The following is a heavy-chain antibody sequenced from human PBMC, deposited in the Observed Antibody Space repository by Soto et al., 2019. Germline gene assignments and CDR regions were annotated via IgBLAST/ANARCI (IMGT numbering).Heavy chain of an antibody. D-gene: IGHD1-26*01. V-gene: IGHV3-53*02. CDR2: LYSDGTT. J-gene: IGHJ4*02. CDR3: ARERGEGATGGYFDY. CDR1: GFTISSKY. Sequence: EVQLVETGGGLIQPGGSLRLSCAASGFTISSKYMTWVRQAPGKGLEWVSVLYSDGTTYYADSVKGRFTISRDNSKNTRYLQMNSLRAEDTAVYYCARERGEGATGGYFDYWGQGTLVTVSS.